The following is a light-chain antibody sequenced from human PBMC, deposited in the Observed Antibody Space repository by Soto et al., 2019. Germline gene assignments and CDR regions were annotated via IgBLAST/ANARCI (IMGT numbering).Light chain of an antibody. CDR1: NSDVGIYDL. V-gene: IGLV2-14*01. J-gene: IGLJ1*01. CDR3: ISYTSDDVRYV. CDR2: EVS. Sequence: SVLTQPASVSGTPGQSITISCTGSNSDVGIYDLVSWYQHHPGRAPKLIVSEVSHRPSGVSNRFSGSKSGNTASLTISGLQSEDEADYYCISYTSDDVRYVFGTGTKLTVL.